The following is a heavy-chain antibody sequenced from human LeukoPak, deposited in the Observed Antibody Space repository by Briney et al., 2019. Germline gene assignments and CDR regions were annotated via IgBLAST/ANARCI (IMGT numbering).Heavy chain of an antibody. CDR3: ARETIAVAGIGY. CDR2: ISYDGSNK. J-gene: IGHJ4*02. CDR1: GFTFSSYG. V-gene: IGHV3-30*12. D-gene: IGHD6-19*01. Sequence: GGSLRLSCAASGFTFSSYGMHWVRQAPGKGLEWVAVISYDGSNKYYADSVKGRFTISRDNAKNSLYLQMNSLRAEDTAVYYCARETIAVAGIGYWGQGTLVTVSS.